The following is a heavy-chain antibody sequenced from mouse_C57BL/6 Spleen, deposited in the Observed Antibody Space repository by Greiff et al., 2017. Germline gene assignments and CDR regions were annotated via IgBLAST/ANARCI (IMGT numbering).Heavy chain of an antibody. CDR1: GYTFTDYY. Sequence: EVQLQQSGPELVKPGASVKISCKASGYTFTDYYMNWVKQSHGKSLEWIGDINPNNGGTSYNQKFKGKATLTVDKSSSPAYMELRSLESEDSAVYYCARSGGSTDYAMDYWSQGTSVTVSS. CDR2: INPNNGGT. V-gene: IGHV1-26*01. D-gene: IGHD1-1*01. J-gene: IGHJ4*01. CDR3: ARSGGSTDYAMDY.